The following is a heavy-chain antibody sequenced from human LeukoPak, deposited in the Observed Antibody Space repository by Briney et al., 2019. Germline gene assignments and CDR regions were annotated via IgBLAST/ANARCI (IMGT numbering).Heavy chain of an antibody. D-gene: IGHD3-10*01. J-gene: IGHJ4*02. CDR1: GGSFSGYY. Sequence: SETLSLTCAVYGGSFSGYYWSWIRQPPGKGLEWIGEINHSGSTNYNPSLKSRVTISVDTSKNQFSLKLSSVTAADTAVYYCARGSPLYMEYWGQGTLVTVSS. CDR2: INHSGST. CDR3: ARGSPLYMEY. V-gene: IGHV4-34*01.